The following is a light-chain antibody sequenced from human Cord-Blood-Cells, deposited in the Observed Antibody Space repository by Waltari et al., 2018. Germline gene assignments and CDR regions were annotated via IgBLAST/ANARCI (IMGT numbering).Light chain of an antibody. V-gene: IGKV3-15*01. CDR3: QQYNIWPPIT. J-gene: IGKJ5*01. CDR2: GAS. Sequence: EIVMTQSPATLSVSPGEGATLSCKASQGVSSNLAWYQQKPGQAPRLLTYGASTRATGIPARFSGSGSGTEFTLTISSLQSEDFAVYYCQQYNIWPPITFGQGTRLEIK. CDR1: QGVSSN.